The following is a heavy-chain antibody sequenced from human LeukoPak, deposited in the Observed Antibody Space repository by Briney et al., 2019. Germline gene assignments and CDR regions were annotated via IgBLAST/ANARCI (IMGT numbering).Heavy chain of an antibody. D-gene: IGHD2-15*01. V-gene: IGHV4-34*01. CDR1: GESFSAYS. CDR2: ISPGASS. J-gene: IGHJ4*02. CDR3: ARGCRFDGYCSAGACESSYYDI. Sequence: PSETLSLTCAVYGESFSAYSWTWVRQAPGKALEYIGEISPGASSNYNPSLKTRVTLSVDTSKNRVSLKLSSLTVADTAVYFCARGCRFDGYCSAGACESSYYDIWGQGTPLTVSS.